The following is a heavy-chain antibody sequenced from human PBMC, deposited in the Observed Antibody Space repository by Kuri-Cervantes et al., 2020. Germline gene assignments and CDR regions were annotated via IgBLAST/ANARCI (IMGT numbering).Heavy chain of an antibody. CDR2: IYYSGTT. CDR3: ARVRSVNNFWSGRYFFDS. CDR1: GGSLSIGDYP. Sequence: LRLSCAVSGGSLSIGDYPWNWIRQPPGRDLEWIGKIYYSGTTQYNPSLKSRVTISVDRSENQFSLKLNSVTAADTAVYFCARVRSVNNFWSGRYFFDSWGQGTLVTVSS. V-gene: IGHV4-30-2*01. J-gene: IGHJ4*02. D-gene: IGHD3-3*01.